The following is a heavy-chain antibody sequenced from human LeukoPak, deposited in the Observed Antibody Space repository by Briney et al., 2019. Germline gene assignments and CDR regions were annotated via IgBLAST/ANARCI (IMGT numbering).Heavy chain of an antibody. Sequence: ASVKVSCKASGGTFSRYAISWVRQAPGQGLEWMGGIIPIFGTANYAQKFQGRVTITTDESTSTAYMELSSLRSEDTAVYYCAILLWFGESLPDYWGQGTLVTVSS. V-gene: IGHV1-69*05. J-gene: IGHJ4*02. CDR3: AILLWFGESLPDY. CDR1: GGTFSRYA. D-gene: IGHD3-10*01. CDR2: IIPIFGTA.